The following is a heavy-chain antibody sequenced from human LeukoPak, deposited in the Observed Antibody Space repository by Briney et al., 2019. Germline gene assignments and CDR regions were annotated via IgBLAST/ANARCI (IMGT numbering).Heavy chain of an antibody. CDR2: VVGGGGTT. CDR3: AKARLSTGWAYNDY. CDR1: GFTFSNHA. D-gene: IGHD6-25*01. V-gene: IGHV3-23*01. J-gene: IGHJ4*02. Sequence: GGSLRLSCAASGFTFSNHAMNWVRQAPGKGLEWVSAVVGGGGTTFYADSVKGRFTISRDNSKNTVYLQMNSLRAEDTAVYFCAKARLSTGWAYNDYWGQGTLVTVSS.